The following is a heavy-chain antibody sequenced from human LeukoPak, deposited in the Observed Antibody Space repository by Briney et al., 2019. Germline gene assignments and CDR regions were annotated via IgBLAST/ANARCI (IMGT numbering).Heavy chain of an antibody. D-gene: IGHD3-10*01. CDR1: GFTFRTYW. Sequence: GGSLRLSCAASGFTFRTYWMSWVRQAPGKGLEWVANIKQDGSEKYYVDSVKGRFTISRDNAKNSLYLQMNSLRAEDTAVYYCARSRGIFGDDAFDIWGQGTMVTVSS. CDR3: ARSRGIFGDDAFDI. J-gene: IGHJ3*02. V-gene: IGHV3-7*01. CDR2: IKQDGSEK.